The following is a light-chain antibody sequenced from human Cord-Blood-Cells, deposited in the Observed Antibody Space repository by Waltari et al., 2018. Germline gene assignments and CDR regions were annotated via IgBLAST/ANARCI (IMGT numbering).Light chain of an antibody. CDR2: DVS. CDR1: SSDVGGYNY. CDR3: SSYTSSSTLEV. Sequence: QSALTQPASVSGSPGQSITISCTGTSSDVGGYNYVSWYQQHPGKAPKLMIYDVSNRPSGFSNRFSGSKSGNTASLTISGLQAKDEADYYCSSYTSSSTLEVFGGGTKLTVL. V-gene: IGLV2-14*01. J-gene: IGLJ3*02.